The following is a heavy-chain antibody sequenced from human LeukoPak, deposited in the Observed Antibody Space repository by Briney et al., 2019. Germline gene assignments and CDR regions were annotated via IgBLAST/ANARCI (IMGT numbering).Heavy chain of an antibody. CDR2: INHSGST. CDR3: ARGPARRWFDP. Sequence: SETLSLTCAVYGGSFSGYYWSWIRQPPGKGLEWIGEINHSGSTNYNPSLKSRVTILVDTSKNQFSLKLSSVTAADTAVYYCARGPARRWFDPWGQGTLVTVSS. D-gene: IGHD1-14*01. V-gene: IGHV4-34*01. CDR1: GGSFSGYY. J-gene: IGHJ5*02.